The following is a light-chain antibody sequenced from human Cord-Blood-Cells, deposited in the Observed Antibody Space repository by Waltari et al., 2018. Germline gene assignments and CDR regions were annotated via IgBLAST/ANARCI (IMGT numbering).Light chain of an antibody. V-gene: IGKV1-39*01. J-gene: IGKJ1*01. CDR3: QQSYSTPPWT. CDR2: AAS. CDR1: QSISSY. Sequence: DIQMTQSPSSLSASVGDRVTITCRASQSISSYLNWYQQKPGKAPKLVIYAASSLQSGVPSRISGSRSGTDFTLTIRSLQPEDIATYYCQQSYSTPPWTFGQGTKVKLK.